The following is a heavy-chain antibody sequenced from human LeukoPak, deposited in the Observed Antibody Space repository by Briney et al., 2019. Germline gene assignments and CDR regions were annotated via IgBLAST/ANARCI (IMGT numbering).Heavy chain of an antibody. V-gene: IGHV4-38-2*01. Sequence: SETLSLTCAVSGYSISSGYYWGWIRQSPGKGLEWIGSIYHSGSTYYNPSLKSRVTISVDTSKNQFSLKLSSVTAAYTAVYYCARPYYDFWSGFDAFEIWGQGTMVTVSS. CDR2: IYHSGST. J-gene: IGHJ3*02. CDR3: ARPYYDFWSGFDAFEI. D-gene: IGHD3-3*01. CDR1: GYSISSGYY.